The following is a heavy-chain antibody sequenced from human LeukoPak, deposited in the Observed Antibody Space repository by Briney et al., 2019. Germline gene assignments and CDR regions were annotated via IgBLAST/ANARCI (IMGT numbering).Heavy chain of an antibody. Sequence: AASVKVSCKASGYTSTGYYMHWVRQAPGQGLEWMGWINPNSGGTNYAQKFQGWVTMTRDTSISTAYMELSRLRSDDTAVYYCARGGIAAANHLDYWGQGTLVTVSS. CDR3: ARGGIAAANHLDY. J-gene: IGHJ4*02. CDR2: INPNSGGT. V-gene: IGHV1-2*04. D-gene: IGHD6-13*01. CDR1: GYTSTGYY.